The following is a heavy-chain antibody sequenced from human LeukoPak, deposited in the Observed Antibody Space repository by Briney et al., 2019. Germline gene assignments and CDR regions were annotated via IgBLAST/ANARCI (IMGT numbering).Heavy chain of an antibody. CDR1: GGSISSYY. D-gene: IGHD6-13*01. CDR2: IYTSGST. V-gene: IGHV4-4*07. Sequence: SETLSLTCTVSGGSISSYYWSWIWQPAGKGLEWIGRIYTSGSTNYNPSLKGRVTMSVDTSKNQFSLKLSSVTAADTAVYYCARVSSSWYQDWYFDLWGRGTLVTVSS. J-gene: IGHJ2*01. CDR3: ARVSSSWYQDWYFDL.